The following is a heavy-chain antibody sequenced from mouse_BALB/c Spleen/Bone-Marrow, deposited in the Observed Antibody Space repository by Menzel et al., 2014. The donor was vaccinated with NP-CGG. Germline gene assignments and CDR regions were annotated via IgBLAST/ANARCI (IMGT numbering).Heavy chain of an antibody. CDR3: ARPYRYDKEFAY. V-gene: IGHV1-7*01. D-gene: IGHD2-14*01. CDR2: IDPSTGHT. CDR1: GFPFTTYW. Sequence: AKPGASVKMSCKASGFPFTTYWMHWFKQRPGQGLEWIGYIDPSTGHTEYNQNFKDKATLTADKSSSTAYMQLSSLTSEDSAVYYCARPYRYDKEFAYWGQGTLVTVSA. J-gene: IGHJ3*01.